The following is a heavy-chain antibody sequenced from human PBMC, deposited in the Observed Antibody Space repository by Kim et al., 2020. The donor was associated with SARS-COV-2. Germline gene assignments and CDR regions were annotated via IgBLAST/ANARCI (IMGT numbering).Heavy chain of an antibody. CDR1: GGSISSSSYY. J-gene: IGHJ4*02. D-gene: IGHD3-22*01. Sequence: SETLSLTCTVSGGSISSSSYYWGWIRQPPGKGLEWIGSIYYSGSTYYNPSLKSRVTISVDTSKNQFSLKLSSVTAADTAVYYCARQSGDSSGYYYLDYWGQGTLVTVSS. V-gene: IGHV4-39*01. CDR3: ARQSGDSSGYYYLDY. CDR2: IYYSGST.